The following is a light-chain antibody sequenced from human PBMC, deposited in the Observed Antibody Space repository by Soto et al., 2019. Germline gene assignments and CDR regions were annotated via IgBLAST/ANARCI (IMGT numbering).Light chain of an antibody. CDR2: AAS. J-gene: IGKJ1*01. CDR1: QTGDSRY. CDR3: QQYDSTVWT. V-gene: IGKV3-20*01. Sequence: EIVLTQSPGTLSLSPGETATLSCRASQTGDSRYLAWYQQKRGQAPRLLIYAASSRATGAPDRFSGSGSGTDFTLTIRRLEPEDFAVYYCQQYDSTVWTFGQGTKVDIK.